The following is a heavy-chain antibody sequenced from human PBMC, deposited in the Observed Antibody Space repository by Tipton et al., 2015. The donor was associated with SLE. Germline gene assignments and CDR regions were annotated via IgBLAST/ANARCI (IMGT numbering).Heavy chain of an antibody. V-gene: IGHV3-23*01. CDR1: GLTFKNYD. D-gene: IGHD1-1*01. CDR3: ARKGGYTSDVKYRYMDV. Sequence: SLRLYCAAPGLTFKNYDMRWVRQAPGKGLEWMSIISGSGDTTYYADSVQGRFTISRDNSKNTLYLQMNNLRAEDTAVFHCARKGGYTSDVKYRYMDVWGKGTTVTVSS. J-gene: IGHJ6*04. CDR2: ISGSGDTT.